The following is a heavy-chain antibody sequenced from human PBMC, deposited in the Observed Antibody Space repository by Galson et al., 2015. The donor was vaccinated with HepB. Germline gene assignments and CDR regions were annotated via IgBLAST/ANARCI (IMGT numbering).Heavy chain of an antibody. CDR2: ICASSTNT. Sequence: SLRLSCAASEFTFSDYYMSWIRQAPGKGLEWVSDICASSTNTNYADSVKGRFTISRDNAKNSLYLQMNSLRAEDTAVYYCARVRTTLVREVITNNWFDSWGQGTLVTVSS. CDR1: EFTFSDYY. V-gene: IGHV3-11*06. J-gene: IGHJ5*01. CDR3: ARVRTTLVREVITNNWFDS. D-gene: IGHD3-10*01.